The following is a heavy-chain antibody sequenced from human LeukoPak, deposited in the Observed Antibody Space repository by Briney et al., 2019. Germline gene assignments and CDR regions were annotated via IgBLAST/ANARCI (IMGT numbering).Heavy chain of an antibody. J-gene: IGHJ4*02. V-gene: IGHV3-23*01. CDR2: ISGGGGST. CDR3: AKEADYDFWSGYLYFFDY. D-gene: IGHD3-3*01. Sequence: GGSLRLSCVASGFTFSSSWMSWVRRAPGKGLEWVSAISGGGGSTYNADSVKGRFTISRDNSKNTLYLQMNSLRAEDTAVYYCAKEADYDFWSGYLYFFDYWGQGTLVTVSS. CDR1: GFTFSSSW.